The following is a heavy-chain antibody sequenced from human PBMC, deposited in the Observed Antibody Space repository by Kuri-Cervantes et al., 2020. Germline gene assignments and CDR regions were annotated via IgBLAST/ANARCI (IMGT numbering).Heavy chain of an antibody. Sequence: GESLKISCAASGFTFSSYGMHWVRQAPGKGLGWVSSISSSSSYIYYADSVKGRFTISRDNAKNSLYLQMNSLRAEDTAVYYCARDIGSKYSSCSDYWGQGTLVTVSS. CDR2: ISSSSSYI. CDR1: GFTFSSYG. V-gene: IGHV3-21*01. J-gene: IGHJ4*02. D-gene: IGHD6-6*01. CDR3: ARDIGSKYSSCSDY.